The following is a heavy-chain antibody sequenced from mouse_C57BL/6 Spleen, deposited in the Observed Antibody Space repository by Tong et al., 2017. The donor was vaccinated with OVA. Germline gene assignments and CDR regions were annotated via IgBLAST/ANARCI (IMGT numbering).Heavy chain of an antibody. CDR2: ISSGGSYT. CDR1: GFTFSSYG. D-gene: IGHD2-1*01. Sequence: EVQLQESGGDLVKPGGSLKLSCAASGFTFSSYGMSWVRQTPDKRLEWVATISSGGSYTYYPDSVKGRFTISRDNAKNTLFLQMTSLRSEDTAMYYCARLYYARAMDYWGQGTSVTVSS. V-gene: IGHV5-6*01. J-gene: IGHJ4*01. CDR3: ARLYYARAMDY.